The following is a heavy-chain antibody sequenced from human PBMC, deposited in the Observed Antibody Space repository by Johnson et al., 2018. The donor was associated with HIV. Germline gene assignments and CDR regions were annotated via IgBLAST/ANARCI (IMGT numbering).Heavy chain of an antibody. D-gene: IGHD3-22*01. CDR2: ISFDGANK. CDR1: GFAFSSYA. CDR3: ARDAITRILEPPLGAFDI. Sequence: QVQLVESGGGVVQPRKSLRLSCAASGFAFSSYAMHWVRQAPGKGLEWLAVISFDGANKYYSASVKGRFTISRDDSKNTLFLQMNSLRPEDTAVYYCARDAITRILEPPLGAFDIWGQGTMVTVSS. J-gene: IGHJ3*02. V-gene: IGHV3-30-3*01.